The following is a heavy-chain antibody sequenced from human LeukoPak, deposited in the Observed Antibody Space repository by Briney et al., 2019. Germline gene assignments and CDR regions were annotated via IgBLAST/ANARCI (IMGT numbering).Heavy chain of an antibody. CDR1: GFTFSGSA. D-gene: IGHD4-17*01. CDR2: IRSKPHNYAT. V-gene: IGHV3-73*01. J-gene: IGHJ3*02. CDR3: TIYYGDRLNDAFDI. Sequence: GGSLRLSCAASGFTFSGSAMHWVRQAFGKGLEWDDRIRSKPHNYATTYAASVEGRFTISRDDSRNTAYLQMRSLKTEDTAVYYCTIYYGDRLNDAFDIWGQGTMVTVSS.